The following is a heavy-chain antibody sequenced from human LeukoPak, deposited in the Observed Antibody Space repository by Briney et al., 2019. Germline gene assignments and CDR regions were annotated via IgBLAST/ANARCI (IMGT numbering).Heavy chain of an antibody. CDR3: ARSPLLWFGDSGY. CDR2: IYYSGST. J-gene: IGHJ4*02. V-gene: IGHV4-39*07. CDR1: GGSISSSSYY. Sequence: SETLSLTCTVSGGSISSSSYYWGWIRQPPGKGLEWIGSIYYSGSTYCNPSLKSRVTISVDTSKNQFSLKLSSVTAADTAVYYCARSPLLWFGDSGYWGPGTLVTVSS. D-gene: IGHD3-10*01.